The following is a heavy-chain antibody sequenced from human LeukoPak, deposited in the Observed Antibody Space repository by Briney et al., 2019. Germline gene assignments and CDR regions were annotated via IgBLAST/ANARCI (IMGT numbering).Heavy chain of an antibody. CDR1: GYTFTVYP. D-gene: IGHD3-9*01. V-gene: IGHV1-2*02. CDR2: INPNSGDT. CDR3: ARDYDILTGYFSPPDY. Sequence: ASVKVSCKASGYTFTVYPMHWVRQAPGQGLEWMGWINPNSGDTKYSQNFQGRVTMSWDTSISTAYMELNRLTSDDTAAYYCARDYDILTGYFSPPDYWGQGTLVTVSS. J-gene: IGHJ4*02.